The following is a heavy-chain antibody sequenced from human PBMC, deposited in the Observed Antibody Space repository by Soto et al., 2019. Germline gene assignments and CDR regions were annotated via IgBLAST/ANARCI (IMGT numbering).Heavy chain of an antibody. J-gene: IGHJ4*02. V-gene: IGHV2-5*02. Sequence: QITLKGSGPTLVKPTQTLTLTCTFSGFSLSTSGVGVGWIRQPPGKALEWLALIYWDDDKRYSPSLKSRLTITKDTSKNQVVLTMTNRDPVDTATYYCAHRPSYCSGGSCYSGFDYWGQGTLVTVSS. CDR2: IYWDDDK. D-gene: IGHD2-15*01. CDR1: GFSLSTSGVG. CDR3: AHRPSYCSGGSCYSGFDY.